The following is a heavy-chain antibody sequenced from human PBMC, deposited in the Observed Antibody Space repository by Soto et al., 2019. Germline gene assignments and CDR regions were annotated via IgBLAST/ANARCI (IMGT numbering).Heavy chain of an antibody. Sequence: GGALRLSCAGSGFTVSSNYMSGGRPAPGKGLEWVSVIYSGGSTYYADSVKGRFTISRDNSKNTLYLQMNSLRSEDTAVYYCAKDYYDTLTGYYGPDYWGQGTLVTVSS. CDR1: GFTVSSNY. J-gene: IGHJ4*02. CDR3: AKDYYDTLTGYYGPDY. CDR2: IYSGGST. D-gene: IGHD3-9*01. V-gene: IGHV3-66*01.